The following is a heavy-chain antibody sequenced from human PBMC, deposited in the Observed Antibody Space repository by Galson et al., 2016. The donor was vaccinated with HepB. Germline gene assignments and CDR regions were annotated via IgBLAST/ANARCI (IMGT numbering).Heavy chain of an antibody. CDR2: VWYDEINK. CDR1: GFTFNSYG. D-gene: IGHD4-17*01. Sequence: LRLSCAASGFTFNSYGMHWVRQAPGKGLEWVALVWYDEINKFYRDSVKGRFTISRDNSKDTLYLQMNNLRAEDTAVYYCASGTTMTPDYFDYWGQGTLVTVSS. CDR3: ASGTTMTPDYFDY. J-gene: IGHJ4*02. V-gene: IGHV3-33*01.